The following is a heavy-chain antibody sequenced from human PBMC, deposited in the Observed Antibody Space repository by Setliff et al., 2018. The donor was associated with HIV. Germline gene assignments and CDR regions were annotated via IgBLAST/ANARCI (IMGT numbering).Heavy chain of an antibody. D-gene: IGHD2-8*01. J-gene: IGHJ3*02. CDR2: IHYSGAT. V-gene: IGHV4-59*08. Sequence: SETLSLTCTVSGGSISSHYWIWIRQPPGKGLEWIGYIHYSGATNYNPSLKSRVTISLDTSRTQFSLRLSSVTAADTAVYYCARHSPNVGVRGDAFNIWGQGTVVTVSS. CDR3: ARHSPNVGVRGDAFNI. CDR1: GGSISSHY.